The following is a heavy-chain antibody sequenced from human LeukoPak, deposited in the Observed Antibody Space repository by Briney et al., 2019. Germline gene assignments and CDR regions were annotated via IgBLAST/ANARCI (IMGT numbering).Heavy chain of an antibody. CDR3: ARGAHDSSGYRKGGY. V-gene: IGHV3-48*03. CDR1: GFTFSSYE. J-gene: IGHJ4*02. Sequence: GGSLRLSCAASGFTFSSYEMNWVRQAPGKGLEWVSYISSSGSTIYYADSVKGRFTISRDNAKNSLYLQMNSLRAEDTAVYYCARGAHDSSGYRKGGYWGQGTLVTVSS. D-gene: IGHD3-22*01. CDR2: ISSSGSTI.